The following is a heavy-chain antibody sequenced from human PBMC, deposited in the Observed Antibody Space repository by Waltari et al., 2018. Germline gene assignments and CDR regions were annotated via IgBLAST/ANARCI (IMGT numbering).Heavy chain of an antibody. CDR2: IYHSGST. D-gene: IGHD3-3*01. CDR1: GYSISSGYY. V-gene: IGHV4-38-2*02. J-gene: IGHJ4*02. Sequence: QVQLQESGPGLVKPSETLSLTCAVSGYSISSGYYWGWIRQPPGKGLEWIGSIYHSGSTYYNPSRKSRVTISVDTSKNQFSLKLSSVTAADTAVYYCARDSAVAYYDFWSGYSNFDYWGQGTLVTVSS. CDR3: ARDSAVAYYDFWSGYSNFDY.